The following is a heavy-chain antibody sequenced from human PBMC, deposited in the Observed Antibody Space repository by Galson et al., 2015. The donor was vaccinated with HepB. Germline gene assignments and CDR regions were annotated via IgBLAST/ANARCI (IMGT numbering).Heavy chain of an antibody. CDR3: ARDRGGSGSYSYYFDY. D-gene: IGHD3-10*01. Sequence: SLRLSCAASGFTFSRYNMNWVRQAQGKGLVWVSYVSSSSSTIYYADSWKGRFTITRDNAENSLFLQMNSLRAEDTAVYYCARDRGGSGSYSYYFDYWGQGALLTVSS. CDR1: GFTFSRYN. CDR2: VSSSSSTI. J-gene: IGHJ4*02. V-gene: IGHV3-48*04.